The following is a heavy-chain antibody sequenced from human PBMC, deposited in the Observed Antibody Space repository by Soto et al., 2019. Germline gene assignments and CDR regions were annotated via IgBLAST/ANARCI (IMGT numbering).Heavy chain of an antibody. CDR2: ISYDGSNK. J-gene: IGHJ4*02. Sequence: GGSLRLSCAASGFTFSSYGMHWVRQAPGKGLEWVAVISYDGSNKYYADSVKGRFTISRDNSKNTLYLQMNSLRAEDTAVYYCVKSDYSSGWYSPPGFDYWGQGTLVTVSS. V-gene: IGHV3-30*18. CDR1: GFTFSSYG. D-gene: IGHD6-19*01. CDR3: VKSDYSSGWYSPPGFDY.